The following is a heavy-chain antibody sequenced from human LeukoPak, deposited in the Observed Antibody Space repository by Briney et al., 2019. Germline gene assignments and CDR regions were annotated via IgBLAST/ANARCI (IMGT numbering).Heavy chain of an antibody. Sequence: GGSLRLSCASSGFSFSSYAMHWVRQAPGKGLEWVAVIWYDGSNQYYADSVRGRFTISRDNSKNTLHLQMNSLRAEDTAAYYCVKSGPDFGDLPSEYYFDFWGQGTLVTVSS. CDR2: IWYDGSNQ. J-gene: IGHJ4*02. CDR3: VKSGPDFGDLPSEYYFDF. CDR1: GFSFSSYA. V-gene: IGHV3-33*06. D-gene: IGHD4-17*01.